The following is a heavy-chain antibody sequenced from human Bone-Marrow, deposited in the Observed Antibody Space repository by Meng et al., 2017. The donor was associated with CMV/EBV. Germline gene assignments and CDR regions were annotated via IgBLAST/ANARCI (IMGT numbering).Heavy chain of an antibody. CDR3: ARIKGVVPALPRFDP. CDR1: GFTFSSYW. Sequence: GESLKISCAASGFTFSSYWMSWVRQAPGKGLEWVANIKQDGSEKYYVDSVKGRFTISRDNAKNSLYLQMNSLRAEDTAVYYCARIKGVVPALPRFDPWGQGNLVNVSS. D-gene: IGHD2-2*01. J-gene: IGHJ5*02. CDR2: IKQDGSEK. V-gene: IGHV3-7*01.